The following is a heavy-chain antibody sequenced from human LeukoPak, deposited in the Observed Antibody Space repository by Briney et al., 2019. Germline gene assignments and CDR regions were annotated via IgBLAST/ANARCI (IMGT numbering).Heavy chain of an antibody. Sequence: PSETLSLTCTVSGGSISSYYWSWIRQPPGKGLEWIGYIYYSGSTNYNPSLKSRVTISVDTSKNQFSLKLSSVTAADTAVYYCASEWAATEYFDLWGRGTLVTVSS. J-gene: IGHJ2*01. V-gene: IGHV4-59*01. CDR2: IYYSGST. D-gene: IGHD6-25*01. CDR3: ASEWAATEYFDL. CDR1: GGSISSYY.